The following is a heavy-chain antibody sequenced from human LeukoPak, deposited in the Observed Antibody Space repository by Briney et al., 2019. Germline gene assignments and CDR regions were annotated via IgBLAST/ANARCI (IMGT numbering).Heavy chain of an antibody. D-gene: IGHD2-21*02. CDR2: IYYSGST. Sequence: PSETLSLTCTVSGGSISSSSYYWGWIRQPPGKGLEWIGNIYYSGSTYYNPSLKSRVTISVDTSKNQFSLKLSSVTAADTAVYYCARQGHVVVTAIQFFLTPENWFDPWGQGTLVTVSS. CDR3: ARQGHVVVTAIQFFLTPENWFDP. J-gene: IGHJ5*02. CDR1: GGSISSSSYY. V-gene: IGHV4-39*01.